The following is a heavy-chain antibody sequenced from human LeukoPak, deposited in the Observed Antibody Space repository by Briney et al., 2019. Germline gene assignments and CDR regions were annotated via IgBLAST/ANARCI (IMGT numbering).Heavy chain of an antibody. V-gene: IGHV4-59*01. D-gene: IGHD3-22*01. CDR1: GGSISSYY. CDR2: IYYRGST. J-gene: IGHJ3*02. Sequence: SETLSLTCTVSGGSISSYYWSWIRQPPGKGLGWIGYIYYRGSTNYTPSLKSRVTISVDTSKNQFSLKLSSVTAADTAVYYCASPEDYYDSSGYYSAAFDIWGQGTMVTVSS. CDR3: ASPEDYYDSSGYYSAAFDI.